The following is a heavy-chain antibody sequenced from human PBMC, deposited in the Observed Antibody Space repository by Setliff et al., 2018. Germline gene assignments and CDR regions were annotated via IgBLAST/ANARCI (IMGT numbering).Heavy chain of an antibody. CDR3: AKVPITKVYFYMDV. J-gene: IGHJ6*03. D-gene: IGHD3-10*01. Sequence: PSETLSLTCNVSGGSISSYSWSWIRQAPGKGLEWIGYLYYSGNTNYNPSLKSRVTISVDTSKNQISLKLSSVTAADTAVYYCAKVPITKVYFYMDVWGKGTTVTVSS. CDR2: LYYSGNT. V-gene: IGHV4-59*08. CDR1: GGSISSYS.